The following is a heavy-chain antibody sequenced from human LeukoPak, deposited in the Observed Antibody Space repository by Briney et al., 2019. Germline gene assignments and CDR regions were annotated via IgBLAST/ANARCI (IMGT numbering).Heavy chain of an antibody. CDR3: ATYDSGSGGLDY. Sequence: GGSLRLSCAASGFTFSSYGMHWVRQAPGKGLEWVAFIRYDGSNKYYADSVKGRFTISRDNAKKSLYLQMNSLRDEDTAVYYCATYDSGSGGLDYWGQGTLVTVSS. CDR1: GFTFSSYG. J-gene: IGHJ4*02. CDR2: IRYDGSNK. V-gene: IGHV3-30*02. D-gene: IGHD3-10*01.